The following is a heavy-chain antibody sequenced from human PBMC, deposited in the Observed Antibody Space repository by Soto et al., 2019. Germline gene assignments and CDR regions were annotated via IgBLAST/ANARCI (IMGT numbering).Heavy chain of an antibody. CDR1: GYTFTSYY. J-gene: IGHJ5*02. CDR2: INPSGGST. CDR3: ACSSHVDTAFRFDP. D-gene: IGHD5-18*01. V-gene: IGHV1-46*01. Sequence: ASVKVSCKASGYTFTSYYMHWVRQAPGQGLEWMGIINPSGGSTSYAQKFQGRVTMTRDTSTSTVYMELSSLRSEDTAVYYCACSSHVDTAFRFDPWGQGTLVTAPQ.